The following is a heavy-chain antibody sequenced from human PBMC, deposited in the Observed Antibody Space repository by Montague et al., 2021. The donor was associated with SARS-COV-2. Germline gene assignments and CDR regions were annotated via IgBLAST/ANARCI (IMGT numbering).Heavy chain of an antibody. CDR1: GGSISSSSYY. D-gene: IGHD3-10*01. CDR2: IYYSGST. V-gene: IGHV4-39*01. CDR3: ARESGAGSYLAY. Sequence: SETLSLTCTVSGGSISSSSYYWGWIRQPPEKGLEWIGSIYYSGSTYYNPSLKSRVTISVDTSKNQFSLKLSSVTAADTAVYYCARESGAGSYLAYWGQGTLVTVSS. J-gene: IGHJ4*02.